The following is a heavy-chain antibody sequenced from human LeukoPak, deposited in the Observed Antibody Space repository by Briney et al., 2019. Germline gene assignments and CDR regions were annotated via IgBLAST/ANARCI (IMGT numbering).Heavy chain of an antibody. CDR3: ARDSETSYYYGSGSYLS. J-gene: IGHJ5*02. CDR2: ISSSSGTT. D-gene: IGHD3-10*01. Sequence: GGSLRLSCAASGFTVSSNFLSWVRQAPGKGLERVSYISSSSGTTYYADSVKGRFTISRDNAKNSLYLQMNSLRAEDTAVYYCARDSETSYYYGSGSYLSWGQGTLVTVSS. V-gene: IGHV3-48*04. CDR1: GFTVSSNF.